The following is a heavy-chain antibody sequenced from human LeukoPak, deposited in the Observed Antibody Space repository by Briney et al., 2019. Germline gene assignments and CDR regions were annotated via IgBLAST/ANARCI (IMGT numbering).Heavy chain of an antibody. V-gene: IGHV3-7*01. CDR1: GFTFSIYW. Sequence: PGGSLRLSCAAAGFTFSIYWMSWVRQAPGKGLEWVASMKGDGSVKHFLDSVEGRFTIPRDNAKNSLYLQMNSLRAEDTAIYYCARWDAYYTGGIGYSGDFAFDFWGQGTLVTVSS. CDR2: MKGDGSVK. CDR3: ARWDAYYTGGIGYSGDFAFDF. J-gene: IGHJ3*01. D-gene: IGHD2-8*02.